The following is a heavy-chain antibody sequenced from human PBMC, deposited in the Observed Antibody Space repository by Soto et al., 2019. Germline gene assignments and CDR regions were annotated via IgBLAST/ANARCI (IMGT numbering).Heavy chain of an antibody. D-gene: IGHD4-17*01. CDR1: GFTFSSYG. CDR2: ISYDGSNK. CDR3: AKDRDYGDYGDIDY. Sequence: GGSLRLSCAASGFTFSSYGMHWVRQAPGKGLEWVAVISYDGSNKYYADSVKGRFTISRDNSKNTLYLQMNSLRAEDTAVYYCAKDRDYGDYGDIDYWGQGTLVTVSS. V-gene: IGHV3-30*18. J-gene: IGHJ4*02.